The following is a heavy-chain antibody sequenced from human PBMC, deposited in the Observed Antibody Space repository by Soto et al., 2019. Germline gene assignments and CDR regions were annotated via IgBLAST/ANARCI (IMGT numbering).Heavy chain of an antibody. V-gene: IGHV1-69*06. Sequence: QVQLVQSGAEVKKPGSSVKVSCEASGGTFKTYTINWVRQAPGQGLEWIGQIIPMYDSANYAQSFQDRVTISADKSTNTAYRELSSLRSEDTALYYCATWRTYSGSYCFDYWGQGTLVSVSS. J-gene: IGHJ4*02. CDR3: ATWRTYSGSYCFDY. CDR2: IIPMYDSA. CDR1: GGTFKTYT. D-gene: IGHD1-26*01.